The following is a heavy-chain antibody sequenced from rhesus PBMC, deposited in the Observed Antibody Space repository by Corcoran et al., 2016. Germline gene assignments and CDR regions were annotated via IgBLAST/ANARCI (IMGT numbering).Heavy chain of an antibody. CDR3: ARREVVVITMDAFEF. J-gene: IGHJ3*01. Sequence: QVQLQESGPGLVKPSETLSLTCAVSGGSISGGYGWSWIRQPPGKGLAWIGHIFGSIGSTYYNPSLMCRVTISRDTSKNQFSLKLSCVTAADTAVYYCARREVVVITMDAFEFWGQGLRVTVSS. V-gene: IGHV4S7*01. D-gene: IGHD3-16*01. CDR1: GGSISGGYG. CDR2: IFGSIGST.